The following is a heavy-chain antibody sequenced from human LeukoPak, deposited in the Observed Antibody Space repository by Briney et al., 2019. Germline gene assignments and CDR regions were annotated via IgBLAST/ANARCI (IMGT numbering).Heavy chain of an antibody. CDR1: GGSISIYY. D-gene: IGHD5-24*01. Sequence: NSSETLSLTCTVSGGSISIYYWSWIRQPPGKGLEWIGNIYYSGSTNYNPSLKSRVTISVDTSKNQFSLKLSSVTAADTAVYYCAAFRDGYNWHLDYWGQGTLVTVSS. V-gene: IGHV4-59*01. CDR3: AAFRDGYNWHLDY. J-gene: IGHJ4*02. CDR2: IYYSGST.